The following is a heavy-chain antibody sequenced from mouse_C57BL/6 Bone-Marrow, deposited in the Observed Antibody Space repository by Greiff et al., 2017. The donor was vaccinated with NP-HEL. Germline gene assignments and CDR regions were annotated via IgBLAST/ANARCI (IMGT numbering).Heavy chain of an antibody. CDR3: ARHRVVAHYFDY. V-gene: IGHV5-6*01. J-gene: IGHJ2*01. CDR2: ISSGGSYT. CDR1: GFTFSSYG. D-gene: IGHD1-1*01. Sequence: EVQGVESGGDLVKPGGSLKLSCAASGFTFSSYGMSWVRQTPDKRLEWVATISSGGSYTYYPDSVKGRFTISRDNAKNTLYLQMSSLKSEDTAMYYCARHRVVAHYFDYWGQGTTLTVSS.